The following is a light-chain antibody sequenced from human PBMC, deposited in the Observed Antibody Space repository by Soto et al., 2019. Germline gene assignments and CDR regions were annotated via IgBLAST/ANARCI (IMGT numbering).Light chain of an antibody. Sequence: QPVLTQPPSVSGAPGQRVTISCTGSSSNIGAGYDVHWYQQLPGTAPKLLIYGNSNRPSGVPDRFSGSKSGTSASLAITGLQAEDEADYYCQSYDSSLSGVVFGVGTKLTV. V-gene: IGLV1-40*01. CDR3: QSYDSSLSGVV. J-gene: IGLJ2*01. CDR2: GNS. CDR1: SSNIGAGYD.